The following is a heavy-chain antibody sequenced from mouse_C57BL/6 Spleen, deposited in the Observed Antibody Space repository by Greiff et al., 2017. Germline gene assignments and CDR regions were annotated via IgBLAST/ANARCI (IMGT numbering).Heavy chain of an antibody. V-gene: IGHV1-72*01. CDR2: IDPNSGGT. J-gene: IGHJ3*01. CDR1: GYTFTSSW. Sequence: VQLQQPGAELVKPGASVKLSCKASGYTFTSSWMHWVKQRPGRGLEWIGRIDPNSGGTKYNEKFKSKATLTVDKPSSTVYRQLSSLKSEDSAVYDWARGGDGYYGAWFAYWGQGTLVTVSA. D-gene: IGHD2-3*01. CDR3: ARGGDGYYGAWFAY.